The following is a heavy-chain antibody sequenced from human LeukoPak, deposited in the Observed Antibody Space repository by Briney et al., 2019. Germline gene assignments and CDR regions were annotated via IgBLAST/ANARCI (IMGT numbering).Heavy chain of an antibody. J-gene: IGHJ4*02. Sequence: SETLSLTCAVYGGSFSGYYWSCIRQPPGKGLEWIGEINHSGSTNYNPSLKSRATISVDTSKNQFSLKLSSVTAADTAVYYCARVGVVTATHAIDYWGQGTLVTVSS. V-gene: IGHV4-34*01. CDR3: ARVGVVTATHAIDY. CDR2: INHSGST. CDR1: GGSFSGYY. D-gene: IGHD2-15*01.